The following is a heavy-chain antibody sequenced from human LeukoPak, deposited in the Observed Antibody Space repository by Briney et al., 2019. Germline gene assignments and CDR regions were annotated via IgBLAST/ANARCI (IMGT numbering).Heavy chain of an antibody. CDR2: IYPDDSDI. CDR1: GYRFTNYW. J-gene: IGHJ3*02. D-gene: IGHD5-18*01. V-gene: IGHV5-51*01. CDR3: AGHTRGVDTALVHDAFDI. Sequence: GESLKISCKGSGYRFTNYWIGWVRQMPGKGLECMGIIYPDDSDIRYSPSFQGQVTISADKSVSTAYLLWSSLKASDTAMYYCAGHTRGVDTALVHDAFDIWSQGTMVTVSS.